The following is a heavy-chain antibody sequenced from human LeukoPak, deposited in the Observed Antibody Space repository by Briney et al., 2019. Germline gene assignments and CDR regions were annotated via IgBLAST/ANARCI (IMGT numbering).Heavy chain of an antibody. CDR1: GFTFSSYA. D-gene: IGHD1-1*01. V-gene: IGHV3-23*01. Sequence: GGSLRLSCAASGFTFSSYAMSWVRQAPGKGLEWVSAISGSGGSTYYADSVKGRFTISRDNSRNTLNSLRAEDSAEYYCAKSLLTTATGTGRAFDIWGQGTMVTVSA. J-gene: IGHJ3*02. CDR3: AKSLLTTATGTGRAFDI. CDR2: ISGSGGST.